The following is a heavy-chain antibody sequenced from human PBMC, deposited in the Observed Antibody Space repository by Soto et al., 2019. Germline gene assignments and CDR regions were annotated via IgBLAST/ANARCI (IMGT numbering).Heavy chain of an antibody. CDR3: ARGIAARGGEGFDY. D-gene: IGHD6-6*01. CDR1: GFTFSSYA. Sequence: QVQLVESGGGVVQPGRSLRLSCAASGFTFSSYAMHWVRQAPGKGLEWVAVISYDGSNKYYADSVKGRFTISRDNSKNTLYLQMNSLRAEDTAVYYCARGIAARGGEGFDYWGQGTLVTVSS. CDR2: ISYDGSNK. J-gene: IGHJ4*02. V-gene: IGHV3-30-3*01.